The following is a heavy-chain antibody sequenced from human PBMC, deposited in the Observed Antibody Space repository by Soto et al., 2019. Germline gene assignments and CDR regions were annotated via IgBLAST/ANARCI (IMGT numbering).Heavy chain of an antibody. D-gene: IGHD3-10*01. V-gene: IGHV1-69*13. CDR1: SGTFTSYA. CDR3: ARVTSMVRGVIDNWFDP. J-gene: IGHJ5*02. CDR2: IIPMYGPA. Sequence: SVKVGSKATSGTFTSYAIHWVRQAPGQGLEWMGGIIPMYGPAKYAQRFQGRVTITADESTTTVYMELTSLTSQDTTVYYCARVTSMVRGVIDNWFDPWGHGSLVLVSS.